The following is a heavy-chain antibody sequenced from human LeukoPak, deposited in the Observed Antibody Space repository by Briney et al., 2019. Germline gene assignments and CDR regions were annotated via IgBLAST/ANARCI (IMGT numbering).Heavy chain of an antibody. Sequence: SETLSLTCAVYGGSFSGYYWSWIRQPPGKGLEWIGEINHYGSINYNPSLKSRVTISVDTSKNQFSLRLSSVTAADTAVYYCASRIVVVPAANVYFDYWGQGTLVTVSS. CDR1: GGSFSGYY. CDR2: INHYGSI. J-gene: IGHJ4*02. D-gene: IGHD2-2*01. CDR3: ASRIVVVPAANVYFDY. V-gene: IGHV4-34*01.